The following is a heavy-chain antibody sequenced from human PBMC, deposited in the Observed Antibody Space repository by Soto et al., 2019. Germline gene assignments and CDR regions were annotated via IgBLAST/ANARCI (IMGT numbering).Heavy chain of an antibody. CDR3: ARDGPNPLDVPY. CDR2: IIPIFGTA. Sequence: VASVKVSCKASGGTFSSYAISWVRQAPGQGLEWMGGIIPIFGTANYAQKFQGRVTITADKSTSTAYMELSSLRSGDTAVYYCARDGPNPLDVPYWGQGTLVTVSS. CDR1: GGTFSSYA. D-gene: IGHD2-2*01. J-gene: IGHJ4*02. V-gene: IGHV1-69*06.